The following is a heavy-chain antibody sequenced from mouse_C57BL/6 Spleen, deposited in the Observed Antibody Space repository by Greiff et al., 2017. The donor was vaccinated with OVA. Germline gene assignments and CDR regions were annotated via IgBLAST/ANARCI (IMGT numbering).Heavy chain of an antibody. V-gene: IGHV1-9*01. CDR1: GYTFTGYW. Sequence: QVQLQQSGAELMKPGASVKLSCKATGYTFTGYWIEWVKQRPGHGLEWIGEILPGSGSTNYNEEFKGKATFTADTSSNTAYMQLSSLTTEDSAIYYCARSDYYGSSYDDYYAMDYWGQGTSVTVSS. J-gene: IGHJ4*01. D-gene: IGHD1-1*01. CDR3: ARSDYYGSSYDDYYAMDY. CDR2: ILPGSGST.